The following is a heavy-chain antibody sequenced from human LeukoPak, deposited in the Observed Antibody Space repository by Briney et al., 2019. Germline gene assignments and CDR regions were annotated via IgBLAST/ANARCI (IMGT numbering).Heavy chain of an antibody. V-gene: IGHV4-59*12. Sequence: SEALSLTCTVSGGSISHYYWSWIRQPPGKGLEWIGYIYYSGRTNYNPSLRSRVTISADTSKNQFSLKLSSVTAADTAVYYCARSSYGDAFDIWGQGTMVTVSS. CDR1: GGSISHYY. J-gene: IGHJ3*02. D-gene: IGHD5-12*01. CDR2: IYYSGRT. CDR3: ARSSYGDAFDI.